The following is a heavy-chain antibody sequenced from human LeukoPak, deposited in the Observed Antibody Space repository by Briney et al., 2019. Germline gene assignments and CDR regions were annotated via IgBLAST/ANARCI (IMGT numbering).Heavy chain of an antibody. CDR1: GYTFTGYY. CDR3: ARDYGDYVWAGY. J-gene: IGHJ4*02. CDR2: INPNSGGT. Sequence: ASVKVSCKASGYTFTGYYMHWVRQAPGQGLEWMGWINPNSGGTNYAQKFQGRVTMTGDTSISTAYMELSRLRSDDTAVYYCARDYGDYVWAGYWGQGTLVTVSS. V-gene: IGHV1-2*02. D-gene: IGHD4-17*01.